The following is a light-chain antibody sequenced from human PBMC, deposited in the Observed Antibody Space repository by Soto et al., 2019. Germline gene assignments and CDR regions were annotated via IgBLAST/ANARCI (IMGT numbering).Light chain of an antibody. CDR1: QSVRSN. CDR2: GAS. Sequence: EIVMTQSPATLSVSPGERVTLSCRASQSVRSNLAWYQQKPGQVPRVLIYGASTRAIGIPDRFSGSGSGTEFTLTIRRLQSEDFAVYYCQHYNNLWGFGGGTKVEIK. CDR3: QHYNNLWG. V-gene: IGKV3-15*01. J-gene: IGKJ4*01.